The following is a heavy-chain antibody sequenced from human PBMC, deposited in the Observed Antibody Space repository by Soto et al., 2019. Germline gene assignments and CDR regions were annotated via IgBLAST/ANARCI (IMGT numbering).Heavy chain of an antibody. J-gene: IGHJ6*02. D-gene: IGHD3-10*01. CDR1: GYTFTSYD. CDR2: MNPNSGNT. CDR3: ARGFGELMVGYYGMDV. Sequence: ASMKVSCKASGYTFTSYDINWVRQATGQGLEWMGWMNPNSGNTGYAQKFQGRVTMTRNTSISTAYMELSSLRSEDTAVYYCARGFGELMVGYYGMDVWGQGTTVTVSS. V-gene: IGHV1-8*01.